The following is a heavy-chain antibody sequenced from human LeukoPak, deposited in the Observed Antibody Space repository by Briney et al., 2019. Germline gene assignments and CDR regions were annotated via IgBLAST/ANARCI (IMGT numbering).Heavy chain of an antibody. V-gene: IGHV4-38-2*01. CDR3: ARVEPPNGFDP. J-gene: IGHJ5*02. CDR2: IYHSGST. D-gene: IGHD5-24*01. CDR1: GYSISSGYY. Sequence: SETLSLTCAVSGYSISSGYYWGWIRPPPGKGLEWIGSIYHSGSTYYNPSLKSRVTISVDTSKNQFSLKLSSVTAADTAVYYCARVEPPNGFDPWGQGTLVTVSS.